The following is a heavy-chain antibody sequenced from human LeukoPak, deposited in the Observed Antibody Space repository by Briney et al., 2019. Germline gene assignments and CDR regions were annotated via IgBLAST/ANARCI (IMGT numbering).Heavy chain of an antibody. CDR1: GGSISSSSYY. Sequence: PSETLSLTCAVYGGSISSSSYYWGWIRQPPGKGLEWIGSIYHSGSTYYNPSLKSRVTISVDTSKNQFSLKLSSVTAADTAVYYCARSWFGELLSAFDIWGQGTMVTVSS. J-gene: IGHJ3*02. D-gene: IGHD3-10*01. CDR2: IYHSGST. V-gene: IGHV4-39*07. CDR3: ARSWFGELLSAFDI.